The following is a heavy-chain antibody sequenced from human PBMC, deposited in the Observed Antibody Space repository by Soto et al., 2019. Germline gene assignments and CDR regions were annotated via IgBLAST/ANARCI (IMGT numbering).Heavy chain of an antibody. V-gene: IGHV3-30*18. CDR1: GFTFSSYG. J-gene: IGHJ4*02. CDR2: ISCDGSNK. D-gene: IGHD2-15*01. CDR3: AKDSDLGYCSGGSCYGYYFDY. Sequence: QVQLVESGGGVVQPGRSLRLSCAASGFTFSSYGMHWVRQAPGKGLEWVAVISCDGSNKYYADSVKGRFTISRDNSKNTLYLQMNRLRADDTAVYYCAKDSDLGYCSGGSCYGYYFDYWGQGTLVTVSS.